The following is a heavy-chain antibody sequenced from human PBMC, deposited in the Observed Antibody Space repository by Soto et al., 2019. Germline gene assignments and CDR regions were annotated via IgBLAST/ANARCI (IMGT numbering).Heavy chain of an antibody. CDR2: IKTKTDGGTT. D-gene: IGHD2-2*01. CDR1: GFTFSNAW. V-gene: IGHV3-15*01. J-gene: IGHJ4*02. Sequence: EVQLVESGGGLVKPGGSLRLSCAASGFTFSNAWMTWVRQAPGKGLEWVGHIKTKTDGGTTDYGAPVKGRFTISRDDSKNTLYLQMNSLKTEDTALYYCTTATTLTDYWGQGTLVTVSS. CDR3: TTATTLTDY.